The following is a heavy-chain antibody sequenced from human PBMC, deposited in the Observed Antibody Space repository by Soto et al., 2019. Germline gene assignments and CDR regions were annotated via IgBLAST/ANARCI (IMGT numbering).Heavy chain of an antibody. CDR2: IYHSGST. J-gene: IGHJ4*02. CDR1: SGSISSSNW. D-gene: IGHD6-13*01. CDR3: ATNTRHRIAAAPTYFDY. Sequence: SETLSLTCAVSSGSISSSNWWSWVRQPPGKGLEWIGEIYHSGSTNYNPSLKSRVTISVDKSKNQFSLKLSSVTAADTAVYYCATNTRHRIAAAPTYFDYWGQGTLVTVSS. V-gene: IGHV4-4*02.